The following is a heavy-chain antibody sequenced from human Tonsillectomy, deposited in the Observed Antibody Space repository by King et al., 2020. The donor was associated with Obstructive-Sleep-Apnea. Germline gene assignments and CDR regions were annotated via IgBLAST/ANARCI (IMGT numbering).Heavy chain of an antibody. V-gene: IGHV3-21*01. CDR1: GFTFSSYS. CDR2: ISSSSSYI. D-gene: IGHD3-22*01. J-gene: IGHJ3*02. CDR3: ARVPYYYDSSGSYDAFDI. Sequence: VQLVESGGGLVKPGGSLRLSCAASGFTFSSYSMNWVRQAPGKGLEWVSSISSSSSYIYYADSVKGRFTISRDNAKNSLDLQMNSLRAEDTAVYYCARVPYYYDSSGSYDAFDIWGQGTMVTVSS.